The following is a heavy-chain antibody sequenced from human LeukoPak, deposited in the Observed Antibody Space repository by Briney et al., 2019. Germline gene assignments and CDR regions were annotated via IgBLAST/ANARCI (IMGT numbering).Heavy chain of an antibody. Sequence: SETLSLTCTVSGGSISSYYWSWIRQPPGKGLEWIGYIYYSGSTNYNPSLKSRVTISVDTSKDQSSLKLNSVTAADTAVYYCARPQTGVNWYFDLWGRGTLVTVSS. D-gene: IGHD7-27*01. CDR1: GGSISSYY. CDR3: ARPQTGVNWYFDL. J-gene: IGHJ2*01. V-gene: IGHV4-59*08. CDR2: IYYSGST.